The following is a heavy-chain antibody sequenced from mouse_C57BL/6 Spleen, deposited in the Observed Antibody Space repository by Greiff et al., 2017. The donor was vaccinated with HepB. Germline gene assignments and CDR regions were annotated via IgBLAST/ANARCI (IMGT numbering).Heavy chain of an antibody. CDR3: ARYGSSHNAMDY. V-gene: IGHV5-4*03. J-gene: IGHJ4*01. CDR2: ISDGGSYT. CDR1: GFTFSSYA. Sequence: EVKVVESGGGLVKPGGSLKLSCAASGFTFSSYAMSWVRQTPEKRLEWVATISDGGSYTYYPDNVKGRFTISRDNAKNNLYLQMSHLKSEDTAMYYCARYGSSHNAMDYWGQGTSVTVSS. D-gene: IGHD1-1*01.